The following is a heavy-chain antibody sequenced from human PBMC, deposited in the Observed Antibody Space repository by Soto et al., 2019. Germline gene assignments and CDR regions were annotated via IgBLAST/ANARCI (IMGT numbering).Heavy chain of an antibody. J-gene: IGHJ4*02. Sequence: SSETLSLTCTVSGGSISSNNYYWGWIRQPSGKGLEWIGSIDYSGSTYYNPSLKSRVTISVDTSKNQFSLKLTSVTAADTAVYYCARQGRRPRLAYGDYLDSWGQGTLVTVSS. CDR2: IDYSGST. V-gene: IGHV4-39*01. CDR1: GGSISSNNYY. D-gene: IGHD4-17*01. CDR3: ARQGRRPRLAYGDYLDS.